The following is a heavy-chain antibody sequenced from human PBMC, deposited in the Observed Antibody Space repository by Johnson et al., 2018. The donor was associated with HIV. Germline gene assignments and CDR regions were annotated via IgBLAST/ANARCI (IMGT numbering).Heavy chain of an antibody. Sequence: VQLVESGGGVVQPGGSLRLSCAASGLTVRSNYMRWVRLAQATGLEWVSLIYSGGSTYYADSVTGRFTISRDNSKKSLFHHMGSLRAGDLAVYYCARERYSTLISDAFDMWGQGTMVTVSS. CDR1: GLTVRSNY. V-gene: IGHV3-66*02. D-gene: IGHD6-13*01. CDR2: IYSGGST. CDR3: ARERYSTLISDAFDM. J-gene: IGHJ3*02.